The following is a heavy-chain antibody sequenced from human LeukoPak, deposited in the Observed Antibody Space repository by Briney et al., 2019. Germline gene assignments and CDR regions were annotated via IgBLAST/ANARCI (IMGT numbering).Heavy chain of an antibody. D-gene: IGHD5-18*01. J-gene: IGHJ3*02. CDR1: GYTFTSYD. V-gene: IGHV1-8*01. CDR3: GVVDTADAFDI. CDR2: MNPNSGNT. Sequence: ASVKVSCKASGYTFTSYDINWVRQATGQGLEWMGWMNPNSGNTGYAQKFQGRVTMTGNTSISTAYMELSSLRSEDTAVYYCGVVDTADAFDIWGQGTMVTVSS.